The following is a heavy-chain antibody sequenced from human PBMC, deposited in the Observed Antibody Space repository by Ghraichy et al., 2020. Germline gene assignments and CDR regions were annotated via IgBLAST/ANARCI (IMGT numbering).Heavy chain of an antibody. Sequence: SETLSLTCAVYGGSFSGYYWSWILQPPGKGLEWIGEINHSGSTNYNPSLKSRVTISVDTSKNQFSLKLSSVTAADTAVYYCARYITSSRNAFDIWGQGTMVTVSS. D-gene: IGHD3-3*01. V-gene: IGHV4-34*01. CDR2: INHSGST. CDR3: ARYITSSRNAFDI. CDR1: GGSFSGYY. J-gene: IGHJ3*02.